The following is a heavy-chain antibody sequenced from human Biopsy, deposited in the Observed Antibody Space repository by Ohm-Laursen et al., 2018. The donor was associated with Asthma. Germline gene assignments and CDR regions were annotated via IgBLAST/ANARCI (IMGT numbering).Heavy chain of an antibody. D-gene: IGHD2-8*02. CDR1: GFTFSSYA. J-gene: IGHJ4*02. Sequence: SLRLSCAASGFTFSSYAMHWVRQAPGKGLEWVALISYERSNKHYADSVKGRFTISRDNSKNTLYLQMNSLRAEDTAVYYCARDWKGYCTGGVCYPDYWGQGTLVTVSS. CDR2: ISYERSNK. V-gene: IGHV3-30*03. CDR3: ARDWKGYCTGGVCYPDY.